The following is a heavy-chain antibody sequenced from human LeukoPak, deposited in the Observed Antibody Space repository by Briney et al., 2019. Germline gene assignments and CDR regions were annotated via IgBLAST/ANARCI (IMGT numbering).Heavy chain of an antibody. Sequence: GASVMVSCKASGYSVTGYYMHGVRQATGQGLEWMGRTNPNSGGTNYAQKFQGRVTMTRDTSISTAYMELSRLRSDDTAVYYCARDRGNTYYYDSSGYFGYWGQGTLVTVSS. CDR3: ARDRGNTYYYDSSGYFGY. V-gene: IGHV1-2*06. J-gene: IGHJ4*02. CDR2: TNPNSGGT. D-gene: IGHD3-22*01. CDR1: GYSVTGYY.